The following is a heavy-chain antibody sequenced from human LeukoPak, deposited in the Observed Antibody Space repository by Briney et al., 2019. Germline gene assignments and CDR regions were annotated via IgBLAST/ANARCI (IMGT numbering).Heavy chain of an antibody. CDR1: GGSISSYY. Sequence: SETLSLTCTASGGSISSYYWSWIRQPPGKGLEWIGYIYYSGSTNYNPSLKSRVTISVDTSKNQFSLRLSSVTAADTAVYYCARVTGYMIEDYFDYWGQGTLVTVSS. CDR2: IYYSGST. V-gene: IGHV4-59*01. CDR3: ARVTGYMIEDYFDY. J-gene: IGHJ4*02. D-gene: IGHD3-22*01.